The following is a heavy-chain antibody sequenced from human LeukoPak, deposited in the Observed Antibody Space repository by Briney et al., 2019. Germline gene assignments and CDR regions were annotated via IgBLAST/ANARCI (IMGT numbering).Heavy chain of an antibody. J-gene: IGHJ5*02. CDR1: GFTFSSFG. CDR2: IWSDGIKT. CDR3: ARDCDTNSRYSWFDP. D-gene: IGHD6-13*01. Sequence: PGGSLRLSCAASGFTFSSFGIHWVRQAPGKGLEWVAVIWSDGIKTYYGDSVKGRFTISRDTSRDTVYLQVNSLRAEDTAVYYCARDCDTNSRYSWFDPWGQGTLVTVSS. V-gene: IGHV3-33*01.